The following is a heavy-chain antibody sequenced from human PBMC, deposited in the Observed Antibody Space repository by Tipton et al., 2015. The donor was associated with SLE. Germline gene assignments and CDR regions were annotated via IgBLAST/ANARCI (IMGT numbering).Heavy chain of an antibody. CDR1: GFSISSGYY. Sequence: GLVKPSETLSLSCDVSGFSISSGYYWGWIRQPPGKGLEWIGYIYYSGSTNYNPSLKSRVTMSVDTSKNQFSLRLTSVTAADTAVYYCARLEDPFGIFGVSKGWFDPWGQGTLVTVSS. CDR3: ARLEDPFGIFGVSKGWFDP. CDR2: IYYSGST. J-gene: IGHJ5*02. D-gene: IGHD3-3*01. V-gene: IGHV4-38-2*01.